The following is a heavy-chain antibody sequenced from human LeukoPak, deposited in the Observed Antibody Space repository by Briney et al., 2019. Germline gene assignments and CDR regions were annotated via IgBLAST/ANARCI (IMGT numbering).Heavy chain of an antibody. Sequence: GGSLRLSCAASGFTFSSYSMNWVRQAPGKGLEWVSSISSSSSYIYYADSVKGRFTIPRDNAKNSLYLQMNSLRAEDTAVYYCARDREEYSSSSPNDYWGQGTLVTVSS. J-gene: IGHJ4*02. D-gene: IGHD6-6*01. CDR3: ARDREEYSSSSPNDY. CDR2: ISSSSSYI. V-gene: IGHV3-21*01. CDR1: GFTFSSYS.